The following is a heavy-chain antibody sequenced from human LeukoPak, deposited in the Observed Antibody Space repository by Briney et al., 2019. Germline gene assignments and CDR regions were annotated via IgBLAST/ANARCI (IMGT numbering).Heavy chain of an antibody. CDR3: ARDSALLNNGDWYGGSDY. D-gene: IGHD4-17*01. CDR2: ISAYNAYT. Sequence: ATVKVSCKASGYTFTSYGITWVRQAPGQGLEWMGWISAYNAYTYYAQKLQGRVTMTTDTSTSTAYMELRSLRSDDTAMYYCARDSALLNNGDWYGGSDYWGQGTLVTVSS. V-gene: IGHV1-18*01. CDR1: GYTFTSYG. J-gene: IGHJ4*02.